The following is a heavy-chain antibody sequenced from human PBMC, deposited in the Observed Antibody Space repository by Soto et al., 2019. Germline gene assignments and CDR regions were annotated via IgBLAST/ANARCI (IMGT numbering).Heavy chain of an antibody. J-gene: IGHJ4*02. CDR3: AVSGQLSGNFPY. CDR2: IIPVLGIA. D-gene: IGHD3-10*01. V-gene: IGHV1-69*02. CDR1: GGTFSSYT. Sequence: SVKVSCKASGGTFSSYTISWVRQAPGQGLEWMGRIIPVLGIANYAQKFQGRVTITADKSTSTAYMELSSLRSEDTAVYYCAVSGQLSGNFPYWGQGTLVTVSS.